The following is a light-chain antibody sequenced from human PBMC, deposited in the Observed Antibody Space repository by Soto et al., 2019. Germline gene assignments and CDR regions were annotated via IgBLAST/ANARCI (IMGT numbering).Light chain of an antibody. CDR1: QSVSSSY. CDR2: GAS. CDR3: QQYDT. Sequence: EIVLTQSPGTLSLSPGERATLSCRASQSVSSSYLAWYQQKPGQAPRLLIYGASSRATGIPDRFSGSVSGTDFTLTISRLEPEDFAVYYCQQYDTFGQGTRLEIK. J-gene: IGKJ5*01. V-gene: IGKV3-20*01.